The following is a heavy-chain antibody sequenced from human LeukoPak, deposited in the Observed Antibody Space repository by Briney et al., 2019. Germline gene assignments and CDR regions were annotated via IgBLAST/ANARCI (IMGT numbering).Heavy chain of an antibody. CDR3: ASRESSMARSH. V-gene: IGHV3-7*01. CDR2: IKEDGSVQ. CDR1: GFIISDYW. J-gene: IGHJ4*02. D-gene: IGHD3-10*01. Sequence: WGSLRLSCAASGFIISDYWMNWVRQVPGKGLEWVANIKEDGSVQDYVDSVRGRFTISRDNAKNSVYLQMNSLRVEDTAVYYCASRESSMARSHWGQGTLVTVSS.